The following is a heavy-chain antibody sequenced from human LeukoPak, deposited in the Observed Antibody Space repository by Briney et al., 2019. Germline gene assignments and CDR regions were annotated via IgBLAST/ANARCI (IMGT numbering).Heavy chain of an antibody. CDR1: GYTFTSYA. CDR3: AGEGNRGYSYGWSAFDI. V-gene: IGHV7-4-1*02. D-gene: IGHD5-18*01. J-gene: IGHJ3*02. Sequence: ASVKVSCKASGYTFTSYAMNWVRQAPGQGLEWMGWINTNTGNPTYAQGFTGRFVFSLDTSVSTAYLQISSLKAEDTAVYYCAGEGNRGYSYGWSAFDIWGQGTMVTVSS. CDR2: INTNTGNP.